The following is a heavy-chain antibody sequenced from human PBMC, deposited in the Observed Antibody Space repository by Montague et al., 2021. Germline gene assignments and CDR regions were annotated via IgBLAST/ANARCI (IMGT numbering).Heavy chain of an antibody. CDR1: GGSISSGGYY. CDR3: ACFGTSLSASFDF. V-gene: IGHV4-31*03. D-gene: IGHD1-1*01. Sequence: TLSLTCTVSGGSISSGGYYWSWIRQHPGKGLEWIGYTYYSGNTYYTPSLKSRVTISVDTSKNHFSLNLTSVTAADTAVYYCACFGTSLSASFDFWGQGTLVTVSS. J-gene: IGHJ4*01. CDR2: TYYSGNT.